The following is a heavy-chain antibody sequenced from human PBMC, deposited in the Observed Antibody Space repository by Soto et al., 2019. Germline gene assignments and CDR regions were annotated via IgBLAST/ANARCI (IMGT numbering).Heavy chain of an antibody. CDR1: GGSFTSSAYY. Sequence: QVHLQESGPGLVKPSQTLSLTCTVSGGSFTSSAYYWSWIRQLPGKGLEWIGDIFHTGTTNYNPSLNSRVSISIERSDNQLSLEPRSVTAADTAVYHCARLLRTTFGAVDIWGQGTMVAVSS. CDR2: IFHTGTT. D-gene: IGHD3-16*01. J-gene: IGHJ3*02. V-gene: IGHV4-31*03. CDR3: ARLLRTTFGAVDI.